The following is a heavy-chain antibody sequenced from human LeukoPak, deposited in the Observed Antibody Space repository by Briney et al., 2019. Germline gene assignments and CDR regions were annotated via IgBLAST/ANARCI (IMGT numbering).Heavy chain of an antibody. Sequence: SVKVSCKASGGTFSSYAISWVRQAPGQGLEWMGGIIPIFGTANYAQKFQGRVTITRDTSASTAYMELSSLRSEDTAVYYCASRPLHYDILTGFIVYWGQGTLVTVSS. CDR1: GGTFSSYA. CDR2: IIPIFGTA. D-gene: IGHD3-9*01. J-gene: IGHJ4*02. CDR3: ASRPLHYDILTGFIVY. V-gene: IGHV1-69*05.